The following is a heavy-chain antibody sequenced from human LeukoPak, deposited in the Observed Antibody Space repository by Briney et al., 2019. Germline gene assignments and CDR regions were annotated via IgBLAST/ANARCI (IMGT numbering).Heavy chain of an antibody. J-gene: IGHJ4*02. CDR2: ISAYNGNT. D-gene: IGHD6-6*01. CDR3: ARDLKGCSSSSRFDY. CDR1: GYTFTSYG. Sequence: ASVKVSCKASGYTFTSYGISWVRQAPGQGLEWMGWISAYNGNTNYAQKLQGRVTMTTDTSTSTAYMELRSLRSDDTAVYYCARDLKGCSSSSRFDYWGQGTLVTVSS. V-gene: IGHV1-18*01.